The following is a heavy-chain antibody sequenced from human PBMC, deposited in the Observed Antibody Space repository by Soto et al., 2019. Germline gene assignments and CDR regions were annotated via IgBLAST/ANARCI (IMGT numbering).Heavy chain of an antibody. J-gene: IGHJ4*02. Sequence: SETLSLTCTVSGVAIDSHYWSWIRQPPGKGLEWIGQVFYSGNTNYNPSLKSRVTISINTPTKQFFLKLTSVTAADTAVYYCARSFMLPVDYFDSWGRGTLVTVSS. D-gene: IGHD3-16*01. CDR3: ARSFMLPVDYFDS. CDR1: GVAIDSHY. V-gene: IGHV4-59*11. CDR2: VFYSGNT.